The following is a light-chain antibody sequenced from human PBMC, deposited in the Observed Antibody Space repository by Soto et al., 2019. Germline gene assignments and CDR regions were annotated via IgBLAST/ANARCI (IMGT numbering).Light chain of an antibody. J-gene: IGLJ2*01. Sequence: QAVVTQPPSVSAAPGQKVTISCSGSSYNIGNNYVSWYQQLPGTAPKLLIYENNKRPSGIPDRFSGSKSGTSATLGITGLQTGDEADYYCGTWDNSLRTVVFGGGTKLTVL. CDR3: GTWDNSLRTVV. V-gene: IGLV1-51*02. CDR1: SYNIGNNY. CDR2: ENN.